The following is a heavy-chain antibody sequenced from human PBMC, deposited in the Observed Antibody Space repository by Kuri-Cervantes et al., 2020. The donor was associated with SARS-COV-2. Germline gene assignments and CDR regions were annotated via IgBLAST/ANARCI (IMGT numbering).Heavy chain of an antibody. CDR1: GGSITSGEYY. CDR2: IYYSGST. J-gene: IGHJ5*02. Sequence: SETLSLTCTVSGGSITSGEYYWTWLRQPPGKGLEWIGYIYYSGSTYYNPSLKSRVTISVDTSKNQFSLKLSSVTAADTAVYYCARGIVVVPAAANWFDPWGQGTLVTVSS. V-gene: IGHV4-30-4*08. D-gene: IGHD2-2*01. CDR3: ARGIVVVPAAANWFDP.